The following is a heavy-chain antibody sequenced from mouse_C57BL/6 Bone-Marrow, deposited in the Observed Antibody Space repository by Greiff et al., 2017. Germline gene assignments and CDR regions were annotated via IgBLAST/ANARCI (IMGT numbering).Heavy chain of an antibody. V-gene: IGHV1-50*01. CDR3: ARRDGYPGYFDV. D-gene: IGHD2-3*01. CDR1: GYTFTSYW. J-gene: IGHJ1*03. CDR2: IDPSDSYT. Sequence: QVQLQQPGAELVKPGASVKLSCKASGYTFTSYWMQWVKQRPGQGLEWIGEIDPSDSYTNYNQKFKGKATLTVDTSSSTAYMQLSSLTSEDSAVYYCARRDGYPGYFDVWGTGTTVTVSS.